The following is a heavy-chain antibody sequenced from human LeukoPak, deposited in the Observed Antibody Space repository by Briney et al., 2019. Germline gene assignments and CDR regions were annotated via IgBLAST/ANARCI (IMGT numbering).Heavy chain of an antibody. Sequence: GGSLRLSCAASGFKLDDYGMSWVRQAPGKGLEWVSGISWNGGNTGYADSVKGRFTISRDNAKNSLFLQVNSLRADDTAFYYCAREGIYCVNGVCYLDYWGQGTLVTVSS. CDR1: GFKLDDYG. V-gene: IGHV3-20*04. CDR2: ISWNGGNT. D-gene: IGHD2-8*01. CDR3: AREGIYCVNGVCYLDY. J-gene: IGHJ4*02.